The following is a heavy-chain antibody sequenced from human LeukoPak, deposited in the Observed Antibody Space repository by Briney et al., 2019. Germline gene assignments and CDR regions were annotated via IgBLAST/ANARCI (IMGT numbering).Heavy chain of an antibody. CDR2: ISGGGNTI. Sequence: PGGSLRLSCAASGFTFSSYEMNWVRQAPGKGLEWVSYISGGGNTIYYADSVKGRFTISIDNAKNSLYLQMNSLRAEDTAVYYCAREGTAMVSFDYWGQGTLVTVSS. V-gene: IGHV3-48*03. D-gene: IGHD5-18*01. CDR1: GFTFSSYE. J-gene: IGHJ4*02. CDR3: AREGTAMVSFDY.